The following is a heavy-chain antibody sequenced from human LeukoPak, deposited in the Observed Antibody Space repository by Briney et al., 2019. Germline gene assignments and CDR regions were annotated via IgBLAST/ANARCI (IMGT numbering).Heavy chain of an antibody. V-gene: IGHV4-61*02. J-gene: IGHJ4*02. CDR1: GGSISSGSYY. CDR3: ARVKLYYYDSSGYPDC. CDR2: IYTSGST. D-gene: IGHD3-22*01. Sequence: SETLSLTCTVSGGSISSGSYYWSWIRQPAGKGLEWIGRIYTSGSTNYNPSLKSRVTISVDTSKNQFSLKLSSVTAADTAVYYCARVKLYYYDSSGYPDCWGQGTLVTVSS.